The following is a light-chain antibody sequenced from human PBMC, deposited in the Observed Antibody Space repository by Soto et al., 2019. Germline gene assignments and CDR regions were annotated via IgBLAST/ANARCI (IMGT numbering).Light chain of an antibody. Sequence: DIQMTQSPSSLSASVGDRVTIICRASQSIGRFLNWYQQKPGKAPTLLIYAASSLQSGVPSRFSGSGSGTDFTLTISSLQPEDFATYYCQQSYSPPPITFGQGTRLEIK. CDR3: QQSYSPPPIT. J-gene: IGKJ5*01. CDR1: QSIGRF. CDR2: AAS. V-gene: IGKV1-39*01.